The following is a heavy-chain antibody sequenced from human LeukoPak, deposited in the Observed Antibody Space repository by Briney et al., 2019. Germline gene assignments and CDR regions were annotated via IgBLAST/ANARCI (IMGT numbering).Heavy chain of an antibody. CDR3: ASAPKTRITMVRGVPEYFGY. D-gene: IGHD3-10*01. V-gene: IGHV4-39*01. CDR1: GGSISSSSYY. J-gene: IGHJ4*02. CDR2: IYYSGST. Sequence: SETLSLTCTVSGGSISSSSYYWGWIRQPPGKGLEWIGSIYYSGSTYYNPSLKSRVTISVDTSKNQFSLKLSSVTAADTAVYYCASAPKTRITMVRGVPEYFGYWGQGTLVTVSS.